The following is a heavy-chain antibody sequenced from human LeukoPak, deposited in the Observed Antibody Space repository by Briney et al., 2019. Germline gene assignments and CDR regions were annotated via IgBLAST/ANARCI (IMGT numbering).Heavy chain of an antibody. V-gene: IGHV4-34*01. CDR1: GGSFSGYY. Sequence: SETLSLTCAVYGGSFSGYYWSWIRQPPGKGLEWIGEINHSGGTNYNPSLKSRVTISVDTSKNQFSLKLSSVTAADTAVYYCAREVAYSSGWYYYYYYMDVWGKGTTVTVSS. J-gene: IGHJ6*03. CDR3: AREVAYSSGWYYYYYYMDV. CDR2: INHSGGT. D-gene: IGHD6-19*01.